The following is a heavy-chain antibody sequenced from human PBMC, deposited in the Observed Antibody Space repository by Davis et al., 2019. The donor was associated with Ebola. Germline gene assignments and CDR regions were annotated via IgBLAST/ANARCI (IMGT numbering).Heavy chain of an antibody. CDR3: ARVYNWGFDF. Sequence: GESLKISCAASGFSFTSYSMNWVRQAPGKGLEWVAYISGGYTYYAESVKGRFTISRDSAKDSLYLHMDSLRDDDTAVYYCARVYNWGFDFWGQGTLVTVSS. CDR2: ISGGYT. D-gene: IGHD1-20*01. CDR1: GFSFTSYS. V-gene: IGHV3-48*02. J-gene: IGHJ4*02.